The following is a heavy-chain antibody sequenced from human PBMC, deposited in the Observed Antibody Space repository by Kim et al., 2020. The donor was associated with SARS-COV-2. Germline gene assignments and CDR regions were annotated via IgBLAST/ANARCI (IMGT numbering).Heavy chain of an antibody. CDR1: GGSISSTTYY. CDR3: ARQYYDFWRFDWP. V-gene: IGHV4-39*01. J-gene: IGHJ5*02. CDR2: IYRSGST. D-gene: IGHD3-3*01. Sequence: SETLSLTCTVSGGSISSTTYYWGWLRQAPGKGLEWIGSIYRSGSTYYNSSLKSRVTISVDTSKNQFSLMMTSVTAADTAVYYCARQYYDFWRFDWPWGPG.